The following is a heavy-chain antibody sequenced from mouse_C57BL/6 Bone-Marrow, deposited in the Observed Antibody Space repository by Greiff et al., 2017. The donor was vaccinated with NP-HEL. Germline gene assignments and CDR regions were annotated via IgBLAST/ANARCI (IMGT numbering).Heavy chain of an antibody. CDR1: GFTFSSYA. V-gene: IGHV5-4*03. D-gene: IGHD1-1*02. Sequence: EVMLVESGGGLVKPGGSLKLSCAASGFTFSSYAMSWVRQTPEKRLEWVATISDGGSYTYYPDNVKGRFTISRDNAKNNLYLQMSHLKSEDTAMYYCARGVLWSFAYWGQGTLVTVSA. J-gene: IGHJ3*01. CDR2: ISDGGSYT. CDR3: ARGVLWSFAY.